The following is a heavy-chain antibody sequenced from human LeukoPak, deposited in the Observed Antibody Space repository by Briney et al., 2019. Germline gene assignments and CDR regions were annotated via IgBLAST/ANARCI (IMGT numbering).Heavy chain of an antibody. D-gene: IGHD6-19*01. V-gene: IGHV3-21*01. J-gene: IGHJ4*02. Sequence: PGGSLRLSCAASGFTFSSYSMKWVRQAPGKGLEWVSSISSSSSYIYYADSVEGRFTISRDNAKNSLYLQMNSLRAEDTAVYYCARDSSDNDYWGQGTLVTVSS. CDR1: GFTFSSYS. CDR2: ISSSSSYI. CDR3: ARDSSDNDY.